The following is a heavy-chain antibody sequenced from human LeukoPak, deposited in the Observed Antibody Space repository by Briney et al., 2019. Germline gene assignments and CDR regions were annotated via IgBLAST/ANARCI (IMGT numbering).Heavy chain of an antibody. Sequence: GGSLRLSCAASGFTFSSYAMSWVRQAPGKGLEWVSAISGSGGSTYYADSVKGRFTISRDNSKNTLYLQLNSLRAEDTAVYCCAKGWMYLTYLYLDYWGQGTLVTVSS. J-gene: IGHJ4*02. CDR1: GFTFSSYA. CDR2: ISGSGGST. V-gene: IGHV3-23*01. CDR3: AKGWMYLTYLYLDY. D-gene: IGHD2-2*01.